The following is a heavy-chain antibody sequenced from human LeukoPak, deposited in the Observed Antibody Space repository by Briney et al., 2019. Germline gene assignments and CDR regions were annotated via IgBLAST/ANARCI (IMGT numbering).Heavy chain of an antibody. CDR2: ISWNSGSI. CDR3: AKDMSSSWYHFDY. V-gene: IGHV3-9*01. CDR1: GFTFDDYA. D-gene: IGHD6-13*01. J-gene: IGHJ4*02. Sequence: PGGSLRLSCAASGFTFDDYAMHWVRQAPGKGLEWVSGISWNSGSIGYADSVKGRFTISRDNAKNSLYLQMNSLRAEDTALYYCAKDMSSSWYHFDYWGQGTLVTVSS.